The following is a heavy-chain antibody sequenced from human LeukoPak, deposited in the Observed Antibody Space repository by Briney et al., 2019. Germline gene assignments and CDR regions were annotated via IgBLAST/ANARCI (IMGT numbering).Heavy chain of an antibody. CDR3: ARGYYGDYVYDY. CDR2: MNPNSGNT. D-gene: IGHD4-17*01. Sequence: GASVKVSCKASGYTFTSYDINWVRQATGQGLEWMGWMNPNSGNTGYAQKFQGRVTMTRNTSISTAYMELSSLRSEDTAEYYCARGYYGDYVYDYWGQGTLVTVSS. J-gene: IGHJ4*02. V-gene: IGHV1-8*01. CDR1: GYTFTSYD.